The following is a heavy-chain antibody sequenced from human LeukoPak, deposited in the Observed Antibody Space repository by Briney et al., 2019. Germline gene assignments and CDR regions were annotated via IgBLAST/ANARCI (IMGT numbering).Heavy chain of an antibody. V-gene: IGHV3-30*01. D-gene: IGHD6-13*01. Sequence: ARPLTLSCAASGFTFSSYAMHWPRHAPGMGLERGAVISYDGSNKYYADSVKGRFTISRDNSKNTLYLQMNSLRAEDTAVYYCATDIAAAGTDPFDYWGQGTLVTVSS. CDR2: ISYDGSNK. CDR3: ATDIAAAGTDPFDY. J-gene: IGHJ4*02. CDR1: GFTFSSYA.